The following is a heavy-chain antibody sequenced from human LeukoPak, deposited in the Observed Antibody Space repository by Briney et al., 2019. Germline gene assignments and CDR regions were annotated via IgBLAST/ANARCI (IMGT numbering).Heavy chain of an antibody. CDR1: GGSFSGYY. Sequence: PSETLSLTCAVYGGSFSGYYWSWIRQPPGKGLEWIGEINHSGSPNYNPSLKSRVTISVDTSKNQFSLKLSSVTAADTAVYYCARGLTSYYYDSSGYPPGDYWGQGTLVTVSS. V-gene: IGHV4-34*01. D-gene: IGHD3-22*01. J-gene: IGHJ4*02. CDR3: ARGLTSYYYDSSGYPPGDY. CDR2: INHSGSP.